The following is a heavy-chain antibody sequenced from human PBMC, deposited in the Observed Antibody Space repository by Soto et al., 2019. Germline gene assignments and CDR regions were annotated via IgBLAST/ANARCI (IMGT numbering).Heavy chain of an antibody. CDR2: INHSGGT. D-gene: IGHD6-13*01. J-gene: IGHJ6*03. V-gene: IGHV4-34*01. CDR3: ARGVRIADYYYYMDV. Sequence: SETLSLTCAVYGGSFSDYYWSWIRQPPGKGLEWIGEINHSGGTNYNPSLKSRVTISVDTSKNQFSLKLSSVTAADTAVYYCARGVRIADYYYYMDVWGKGTTVTVSS. CDR1: GGSFSDYY.